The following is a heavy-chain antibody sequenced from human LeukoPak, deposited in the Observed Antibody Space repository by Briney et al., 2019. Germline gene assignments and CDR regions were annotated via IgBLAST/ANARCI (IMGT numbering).Heavy chain of an antibody. D-gene: IGHD6-13*01. CDR1: GFTFSSYG. J-gene: IGHJ1*01. CDR3: AKVLSSWTTAEYFQH. Sequence: PGGSLRLSCAASGFTFSSYGMHWVRQAPGKGLEWVAVISYDGSNKYYADSVKGRFTISRDNSKNTLYLQMNSLRAEDTAVYYCAKVLSSWTTAEYFQHWGQGTLVTVSS. V-gene: IGHV3-30*18. CDR2: ISYDGSNK.